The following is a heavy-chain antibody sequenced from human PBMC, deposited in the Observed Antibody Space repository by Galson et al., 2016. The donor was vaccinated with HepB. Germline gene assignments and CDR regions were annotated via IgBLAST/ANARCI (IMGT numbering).Heavy chain of an antibody. J-gene: IGHJ3*01. CDR3: AKRVQQLVNDAFDV. CDR1: GLTFSNYA. Sequence: SLRLSCAASGLTFSNYAMNWVRQAPGQGLGWVSGISGSGGITYYDDYVKGRFTIARDNSKNTLYLQMISLRAEDTAFYYCAKRVQQLVNDAFDVCGQGPFVTLSS. CDR2: ISGSGGIT. V-gene: IGHV3-23*01. D-gene: IGHD6-13*01.